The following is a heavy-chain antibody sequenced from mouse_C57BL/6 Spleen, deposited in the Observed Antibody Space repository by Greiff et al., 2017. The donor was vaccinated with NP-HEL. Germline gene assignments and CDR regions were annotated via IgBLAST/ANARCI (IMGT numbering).Heavy chain of an antibody. CDR3: ARGGYYYGSSYENYAMDY. D-gene: IGHD1-1*01. CDR2: ISDGGSYT. V-gene: IGHV5-4*03. Sequence: DVKLQESGGGLVKPGGSLKLSCAASGFTFSSYAMSWVRQTPEKRLEWVATISDGGSYTYYPDNVKGRFTISRDNAKNNLYLQMSHLKSEDTAMYYCARGGYYYGSSYENYAMDYWGQGTSVTVSS. CDR1: GFTFSSYA. J-gene: IGHJ4*01.